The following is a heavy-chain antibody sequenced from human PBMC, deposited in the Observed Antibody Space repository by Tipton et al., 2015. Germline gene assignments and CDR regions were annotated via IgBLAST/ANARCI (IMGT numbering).Heavy chain of an antibody. CDR1: GYSFASYG. V-gene: IGHV1-18*01. D-gene: IGHD5-18*01. CDR2: IGAYNGDT. J-gene: IGHJ4*02. CDR3: ARDYSYGRPCDY. Sequence: QSGAEVKKPGASMKVSCKASGYSFASYGISWVRQAPGQGLEWMGWIGAYNGDTKYAQKFQDRVTMTTDTYTTTAYMEVRSLRSDDTAVYYCARDYSYGRPCDYWGQGTLVNVSS.